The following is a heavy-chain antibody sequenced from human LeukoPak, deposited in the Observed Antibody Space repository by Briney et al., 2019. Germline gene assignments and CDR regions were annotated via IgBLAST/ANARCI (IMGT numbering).Heavy chain of an antibody. D-gene: IGHD2-21*02. J-gene: IGHJ4*02. Sequence: GGSLRLSRAASGFTFSNAWMSWVRQAPGKGLEWVGRIKSKTDGGTTDYAAPVKGRFTISRDDSKNTLYLQMNSLKTEDTAVYYCTTSPGAYCGGDCYSRFDYWGQGTLVTVSS. V-gene: IGHV3-15*01. CDR3: TTSPGAYCGGDCYSRFDY. CDR2: IKSKTDGGTT. CDR1: GFTFSNAW.